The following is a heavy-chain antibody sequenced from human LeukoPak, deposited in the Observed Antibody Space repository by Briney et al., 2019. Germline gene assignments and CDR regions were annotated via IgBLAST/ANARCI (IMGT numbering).Heavy chain of an antibody. D-gene: IGHD1-26*01. CDR1: GFTFSSYS. Sequence: GGSLRLSCAASGFTFSSYSMNWVCQAPGKGLEWVSSISSSSSYIYYADSVKGRFTISRDNAKNSLYLQMNSLRAEDTAVYYCARDGDLLYSGSYYPFDYWGQGTLVTVSS. CDR2: ISSSSSYI. J-gene: IGHJ4*02. V-gene: IGHV3-21*01. CDR3: ARDGDLLYSGSYYPFDY.